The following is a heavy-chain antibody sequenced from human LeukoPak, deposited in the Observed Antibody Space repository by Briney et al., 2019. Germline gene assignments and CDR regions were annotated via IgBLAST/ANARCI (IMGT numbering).Heavy chain of an antibody. CDR3: ARRWGWYFDY. D-gene: IGHD3-16*01. CDR2: IYHSGST. J-gene: IGHJ4*02. CDR1: GHSISSGYY. V-gene: IGHV4-38-2*01. Sequence: ASETLSLTCAVSGHSISSGYYWGWIRQPPGQGLEWIGSIYHSGSTYYNPSLKSRVTISVDTSKNQFSLKLSSVTVADTAVYYCARRWGWYFDYWGQGTLVTVSS.